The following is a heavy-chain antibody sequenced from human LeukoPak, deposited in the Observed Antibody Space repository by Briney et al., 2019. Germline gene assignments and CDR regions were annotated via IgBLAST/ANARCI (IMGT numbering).Heavy chain of an antibody. V-gene: IGHV1-18*01. CDR3: ARGSSLPYYYGSGALNWFDP. CDR1: GYTFTSYG. D-gene: IGHD3-10*01. J-gene: IGHJ5*02. CDR2: ISAYNGNT. Sequence: GASVTVSFKASGYTFTSYGISWVRQAPGQGLEWMGWISAYNGNTNYAQKLQGRVTMTTDTSTSTAYMELRSLRSADTAVYYCARGSSLPYYYGSGALNWFDPWGQGTLVTVSS.